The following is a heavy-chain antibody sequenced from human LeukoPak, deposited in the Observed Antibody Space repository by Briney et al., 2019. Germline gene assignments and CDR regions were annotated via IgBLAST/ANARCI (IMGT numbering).Heavy chain of an antibody. CDR2: IKSKTYGGTT. Sequence: GRSLRLSCTASGFTFGDDAVSWVRQAPGKGLEWVGFIKSKTYGGTTEYATSVKGRFTISRDDSSSIGYLQMNSLKSEDTAVYYCGRDRVRVEPIPHCCGMDVWGQGTTVTVSS. V-gene: IGHV3-49*04. D-gene: IGHD1-1*01. CDR1: GFTFGDDA. CDR3: GRDRVRVEPIPHCCGMDV. J-gene: IGHJ6*02.